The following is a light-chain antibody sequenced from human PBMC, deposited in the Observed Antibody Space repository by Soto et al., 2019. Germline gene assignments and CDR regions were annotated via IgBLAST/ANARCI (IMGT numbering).Light chain of an antibody. CDR1: QNIDNL. V-gene: IGKV1-5*01. CDR3: QQYNSYSPT. CDR2: DGS. Sequence: DIQMTQSPSTLSASVGDSVTITCRASQNIDNLLAWYQQKPGQAPKVVIFDGSRLETGVPSRFSGSGSGTTFTLTIRSLQPDDFATYDGQQYNSYSPTFGPGTKVEI. J-gene: IGKJ1*01.